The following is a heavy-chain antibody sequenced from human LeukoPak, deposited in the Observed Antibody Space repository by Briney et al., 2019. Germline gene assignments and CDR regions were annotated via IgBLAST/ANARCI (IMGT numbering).Heavy chain of an antibody. V-gene: IGHV1-46*01. CDR3: ARVSGWGYSYGPTDAFDI. D-gene: IGHD5-18*01. CDR1: GYTFTSNY. Sequence: ASVKVSCKAFGYTFTSNYMHWVRQAPGQGPEWMGVISPSGGSTTYAQKFQGRVTLTRDMSTSTDYLELSSLRSEDTAVYYCARVSGWGYSYGPTDAFDIWGQGTMVTVSS. CDR2: ISPSGGST. J-gene: IGHJ3*02.